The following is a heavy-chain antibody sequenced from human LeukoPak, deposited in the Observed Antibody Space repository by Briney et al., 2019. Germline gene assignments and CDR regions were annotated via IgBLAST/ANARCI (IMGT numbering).Heavy chain of an antibody. V-gene: IGHV3-15*01. CDR3: TTDRVVPAAQPYYYYGMDV. Sequence: PGGSLRLSCAASGFTFSNAWMSWVRQAPGKGLEWVGRIKSKTDGGTTDYAAPVKGRFTISRDGSKNTLYLQMNSLKTEDTAVYYCTTDRVVPAAQPYYYYGMDVWGQGTTVTVSS. CDR1: GFTFSNAW. D-gene: IGHD2-2*01. CDR2: IKSKTDGGTT. J-gene: IGHJ6*02.